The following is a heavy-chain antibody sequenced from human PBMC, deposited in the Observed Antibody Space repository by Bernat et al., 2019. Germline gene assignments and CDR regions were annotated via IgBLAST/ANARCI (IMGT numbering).Heavy chain of an antibody. CDR2: IKSRPDGGTT. V-gene: IGHV3-15*07. Sequence: EVQLVESGGGLVKPGGSLRLSCAASGFTFSNAWMNWVRQAPGKGLEWVGRIKSRPDGGTTDYAAAVKGRFTISRDDSKNTLYLQMNSLKTEDTAVYYCTTDIALVPPFDYWGQGTLVTVSS. J-gene: IGHJ4*02. D-gene: IGHD2-2*01. CDR1: GFTFSNAW. CDR3: TTDIALVPPFDY.